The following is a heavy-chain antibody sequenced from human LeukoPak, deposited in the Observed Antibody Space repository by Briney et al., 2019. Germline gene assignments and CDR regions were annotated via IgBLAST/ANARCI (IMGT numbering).Heavy chain of an antibody. J-gene: IGHJ6*02. Sequence: PSETLSLTCTVSGGSISSGSYYWSWIRQPAGXXXXXXXXXXXXXSTNYNPSLKSRVTISVDTSKNQFSLKLSSVTAADTAVYYCASIPITMVRGVIIIYYGMDVWGQGTTVTVSS. CDR3: ASIPITMVRGVIIIYYGMDV. D-gene: IGHD3-10*01. V-gene: IGHV4-61*02. CDR1: GGSISSGSYY. CDR2: XXXXXST.